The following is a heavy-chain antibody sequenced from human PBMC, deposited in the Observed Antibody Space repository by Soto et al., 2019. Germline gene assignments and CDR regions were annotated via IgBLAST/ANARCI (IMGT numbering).Heavy chain of an antibody. CDR3: ESDSSSSPGGY. CDR2: IIPIFGTA. D-gene: IGHD6-6*01. V-gene: IGHV1-69*12. CDR1: GGTFSSYA. J-gene: IGHJ4*02. Sequence: QVQLVQSGAEVKKPGSSVKVSCKASGGTFSSYAISWVRQAPGQGLEWMGGIIPIFGTANYAQKFQGRVTITADESTSTADMELSSRRSEDTAVYYCESDSSSSPGGYWGQGTLVTVSS.